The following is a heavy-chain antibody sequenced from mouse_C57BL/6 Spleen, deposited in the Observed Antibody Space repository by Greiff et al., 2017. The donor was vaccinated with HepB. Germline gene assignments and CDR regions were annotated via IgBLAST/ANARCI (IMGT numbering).Heavy chain of an antibody. J-gene: IGHJ3*01. D-gene: IGHD1-1*01. Sequence: VQLQQSGPELVKPGASVKMSCKASGYTFTDYNMHWVKQSHGKSLEWIGYINPNNGGTSYNQKFKGKATLTVNKSSSTAYMELRSLTSEDSAVYYCARGDYGSSVFAYWGQGTLVTVSA. V-gene: IGHV1-22*01. CDR3: ARGDYGSSVFAY. CDR1: GYTFTDYN. CDR2: INPNNGGT.